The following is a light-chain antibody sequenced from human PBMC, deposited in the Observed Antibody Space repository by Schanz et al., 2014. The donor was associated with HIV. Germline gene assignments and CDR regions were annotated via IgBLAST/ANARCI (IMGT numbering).Light chain of an antibody. V-gene: IGKV1-9*01. CDR1: QGIDNY. CDR3: QQLGSYPLT. CDR2: AAS. Sequence: IQLPQSPSSLSASVGDRVTITCRASQGIDNYFAWYQQKPGKAPKLLISAASTLQSGVPSRFSGSASGTEFTLTISSLQPDDFATYYCQQLGSYPLTFGGGTKVDIK. J-gene: IGKJ4*01.